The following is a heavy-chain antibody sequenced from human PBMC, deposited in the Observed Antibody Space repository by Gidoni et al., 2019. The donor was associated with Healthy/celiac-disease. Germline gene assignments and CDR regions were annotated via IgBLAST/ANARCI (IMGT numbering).Heavy chain of an antibody. CDR3: AKDIAVAGVEGRDY. CDR2: ISGSGGST. V-gene: IGHV3-23*01. J-gene: IGHJ4*02. CDR1: GLTFSSYA. D-gene: IGHD6-19*01. Sequence: EVQLLESGGGLVQPGGSLGLALAAPGLTFSSYAMSWVRQDPGKGLEWVSAISGSGGSTYYADSVKGRFTISRDNSKNTLYLQMNSLRAEDTAVYYCAKDIAVAGVEGRDYWGQGTLVTVSS.